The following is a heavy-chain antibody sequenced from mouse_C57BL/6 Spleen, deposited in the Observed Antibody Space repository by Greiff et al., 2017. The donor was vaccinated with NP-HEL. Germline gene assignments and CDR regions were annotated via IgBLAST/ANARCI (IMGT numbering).Heavy chain of an antibody. CDR1: GYTFTSYW. CDR2: IDPSDSYT. CDR3: ARSPYGKGPFAY. J-gene: IGHJ3*01. Sequence: QVQLQQPGAELVKPGASVKLSCKASGYTFTSYWMQWVKQRPGQGLEWIGEIDPSDSYTNYNQKFKGKATLTVDTSSSTAYMQLSSLTSEDSAVYYCARSPYGKGPFAYWGQGTLVTVSA. V-gene: IGHV1-50*01. D-gene: IGHD2-1*01.